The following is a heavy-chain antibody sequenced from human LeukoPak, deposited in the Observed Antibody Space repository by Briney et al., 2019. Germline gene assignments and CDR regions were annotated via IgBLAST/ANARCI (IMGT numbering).Heavy chain of an antibody. J-gene: IGHJ4*02. CDR2: ISAYNGNT. CDR1: GYTFTSYG. CDR3: ARETSHGYDILTGYYFNYFDY. V-gene: IGHV1-18*01. Sequence: ASVKVSCKASGYTFTSYGISWVRQAPGQGLEWMGWISAYNGNTNYAQKLQGRVTMTTDTSTSTAYMELRSLRSDDTAVYYCARETSHGYDILTGYYFNYFDYWGQGTLVTVSS. D-gene: IGHD3-9*01.